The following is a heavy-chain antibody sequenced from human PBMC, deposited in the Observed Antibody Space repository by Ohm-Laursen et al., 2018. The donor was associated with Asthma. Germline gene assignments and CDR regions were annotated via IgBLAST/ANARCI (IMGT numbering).Heavy chain of an antibody. D-gene: IGHD7-27*01. CDR3: ATFNWGSRGFDF. V-gene: IGHV3-48*01. CDR1: GFTFSSYS. CDR2: ISSSSSTI. J-gene: IGHJ4*02. Sequence: SLRLSCAASGFTFSSYSMNWVRQAPGKGLEWVSYISSSSSTIYYADSVKGRFTISRDDAKNSLYLQMNSLRAADTAVYYCATFNWGSRGFDFWGQGALVTVSS.